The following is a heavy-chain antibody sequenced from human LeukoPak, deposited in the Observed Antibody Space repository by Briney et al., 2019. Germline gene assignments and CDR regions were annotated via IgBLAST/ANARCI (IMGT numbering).Heavy chain of an antibody. J-gene: IGHJ4*02. V-gene: IGHV3-15*01. Sequence: GGSLRLSCAASGFTFSIAWMSWVRQAPGKGLEWVGRIKSKTDGETTDYAAPVKGRFTISRDDSKNTLYLQMNSLKTEDTAVYYCTAWFGELLPYWGQGTLVTVSS. D-gene: IGHD3-10*01. CDR3: TAWFGELLPY. CDR2: IKSKTDGETT. CDR1: GFTFSIAW.